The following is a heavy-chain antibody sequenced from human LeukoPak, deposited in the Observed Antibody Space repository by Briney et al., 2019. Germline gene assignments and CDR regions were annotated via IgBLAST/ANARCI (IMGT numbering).Heavy chain of an antibody. CDR3: AKDRGSYSFDY. CDR2: ISYDGSNK. Sequence: PGGSLRLSYAASGFTFSSYGMHWVRQAPGKGLEWVAVISYDGSNKYYADSVKGRFTISRDNSKNTLYLQMNSLRAEDTAVYYCAKDRGSYSFDYWGQGTLVTVSS. CDR1: GFTFSSYG. D-gene: IGHD1-26*01. V-gene: IGHV3-30*18. J-gene: IGHJ4*02.